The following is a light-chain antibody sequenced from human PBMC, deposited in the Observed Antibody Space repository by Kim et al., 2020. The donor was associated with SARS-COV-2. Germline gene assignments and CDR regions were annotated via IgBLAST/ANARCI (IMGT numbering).Light chain of an antibody. CDR2: SAS. J-gene: IGKJ4*01. Sequence: DIQMTQSPSSLSASVGDRITITCRASQGIGNALGWFQQKPGKAPKRLIYSASSLQSGVPSTFSGSGSGTESTLTVSSLQPEDSATYYCLQHSSYPPTFGGGTKVDIK. CDR3: LQHSSYPPT. CDR1: QGIGNA. V-gene: IGKV1-17*01.